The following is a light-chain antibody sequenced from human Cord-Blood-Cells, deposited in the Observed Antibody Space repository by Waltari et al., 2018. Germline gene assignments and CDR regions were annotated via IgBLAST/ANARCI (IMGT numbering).Light chain of an antibody. CDR2: EVS. J-gene: IGLJ2*01. CDR3: SSYTSSSTVV. Sequence: QSALTQPASVSGSPGQSITISCTGTSSAVGGYNYVSCFQQNPGKAPKLMIYEVSNRPSGVSNRFSGAKSGNTASLTISGLQAEDEADYYCSSYTSSSTVVFGGGTKLTVL. CDR1: SSAVGGYNY. V-gene: IGLV2-14*01.